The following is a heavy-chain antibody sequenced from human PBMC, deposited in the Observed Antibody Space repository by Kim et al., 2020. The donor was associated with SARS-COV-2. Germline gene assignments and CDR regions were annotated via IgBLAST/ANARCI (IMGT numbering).Heavy chain of an antibody. J-gene: IGHJ3*02. Sequence: ASVKVSCKTSGYTFTTYGIYWVRQAPGQGPEWMGWISAANGNTKYSQKFQGRVTITRDTSASTAYMELNSLRSEDTAVYYCTRGSGARAFDMWGQGTMVTVSS. CDR3: TRGSGARAFDM. CDR2: ISAANGNT. CDR1: GYTFTTYG. D-gene: IGHD3-10*01. V-gene: IGHV1-3*01.